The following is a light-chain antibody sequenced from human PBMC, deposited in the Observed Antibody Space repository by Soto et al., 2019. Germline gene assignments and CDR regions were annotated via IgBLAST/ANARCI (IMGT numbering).Light chain of an antibody. V-gene: IGLV2-8*01. CDR3: NSYAGSNIYV. CDR2: EVT. J-gene: IGLJ1*01. CDR1: SSDVGGYNY. Sequence: QSVLTQPPSASGSPGQSVTISCTGASSDVGGYNYVSWYQQRPGKAPQLILYEVTKRPSGVPGRFSGSKSGNTASLTVSGLQAEDEADYYCNSYAGSNIYVFGTGTKVTV.